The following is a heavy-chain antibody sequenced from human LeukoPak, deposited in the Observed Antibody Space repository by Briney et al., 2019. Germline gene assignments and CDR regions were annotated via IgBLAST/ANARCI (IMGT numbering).Heavy chain of an antibody. CDR3: ARDVVLDGAVDY. CDR1: GFTFSTYW. D-gene: IGHD1-1*01. V-gene: IGHV3-33*08. Sequence: GGSLRLSCAASGFTFSTYWMHWVRQAPGKGLEWVAVIWYDGSNKYYADSVKGRFTISRDNSKNTLYLQMNSLRAEDTAVYYCARDVVLDGAVDYWGQGTLVTVSS. CDR2: IWYDGSNK. J-gene: IGHJ4*02.